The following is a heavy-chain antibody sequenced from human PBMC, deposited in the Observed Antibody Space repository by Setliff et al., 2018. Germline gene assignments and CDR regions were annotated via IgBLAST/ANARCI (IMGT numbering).Heavy chain of an antibody. CDR1: GYSISSGYY. Sequence: LSLTCTVSGYSISSGYYWGWIRQPPGKGLEWIGNMYHSGSVYYNPSLKSRVTISVDTSKNQFSLKLSSVTAADTAVYYCAGLYYYGSGSYPAPIDYWGQGTLVTVSS. CDR2: MYHSGSV. V-gene: IGHV4-38-2*02. J-gene: IGHJ4*02. CDR3: AGLYYYGSGSYPAPIDY. D-gene: IGHD3-10*01.